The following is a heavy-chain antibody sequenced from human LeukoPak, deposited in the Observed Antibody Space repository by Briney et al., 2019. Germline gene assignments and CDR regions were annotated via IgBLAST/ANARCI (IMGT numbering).Heavy chain of an antibody. J-gene: IGHJ3*02. V-gene: IGHV1-18*01. Sequence: GASVKVSCKASGYTFTSYGISWVRQAPGQGLEWMGWISAYNGNTNYAQKLQGRVTMTTDTSTSTAYMELRSLRSDDTAVYYCARSGGLITMVRGAPLDDAFDIWGQGTMVTVSS. CDR1: GYTFTSYG. D-gene: IGHD3-10*01. CDR3: ARSGGLITMVRGAPLDDAFDI. CDR2: ISAYNGNT.